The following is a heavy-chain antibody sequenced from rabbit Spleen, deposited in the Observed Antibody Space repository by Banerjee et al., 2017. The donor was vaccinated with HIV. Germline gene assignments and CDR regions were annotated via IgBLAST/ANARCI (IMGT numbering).Heavy chain of an antibody. Sequence: QEQLVESGGGLVQPGGSLKLSCKASGFDFSNYGVTWVRQAPGKGLEWIGYIEPIFGNTYYANWVNGRFTISSHNAQNTLYLQLSSLTAADTATYFCARDTGSSFSTYGMALWGPGTLVTVS. D-gene: IGHD8-1*01. J-gene: IGHJ6*01. V-gene: IGHV1S47*01. CDR2: IEPIFGNT. CDR3: ARDTGSSFSTYGMAL. CDR1: GFDFSNYG.